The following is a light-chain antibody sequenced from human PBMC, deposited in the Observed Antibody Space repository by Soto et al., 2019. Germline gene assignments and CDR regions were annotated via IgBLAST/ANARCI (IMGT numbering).Light chain of an antibody. V-gene: IGLV2-14*01. J-gene: IGLJ2*01. CDR2: GVT. CDR3: STYTSASTS. CDR1: GSDIGAYNY. Sequence: QSALTQPASVSGSPGQSITISCTGSGSDIGAYNYVSWYQQHPGRAPKLLIHGVTRRPSGVSSRFSASKSAYTASLTISGLQAEDEANYFCSTYTSASTSFGGGTKLTVL.